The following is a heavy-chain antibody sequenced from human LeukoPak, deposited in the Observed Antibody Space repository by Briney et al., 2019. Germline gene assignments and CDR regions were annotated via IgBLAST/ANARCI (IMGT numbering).Heavy chain of an antibody. CDR1: GFNFGDYA. CDR2: ISGTGGST. CDR3: AKVVAGNIDYYFDY. Sequence: GRSLRLSCAASGFNFGDYAMHWVRQAPGKGLEWVSGISGTGGSTHYADSVKGRFTISNSKNTVYLQMRNLRVEHTAVYYCAKVVAGNIDYYFDYWGQGILVAVSS. D-gene: IGHD2/OR15-2a*01. V-gene: IGHV3-23*01. J-gene: IGHJ4*02.